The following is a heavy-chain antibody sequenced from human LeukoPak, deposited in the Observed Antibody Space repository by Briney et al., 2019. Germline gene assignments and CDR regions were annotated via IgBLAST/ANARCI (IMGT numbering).Heavy chain of an antibody. Sequence: GASLRLSYAASGFTFSSYAMSWVRQAPGKGLEWVSAISGSGGSTYYADSVKGRFTISRDNSKNTLYLQMNSLRAEDTAVYYCAKGTTMIVVVITSYYYYGMDVWGQGTTVTVSS. CDR2: ISGSGGST. CDR3: AKGTTMIVVVITSYYYYGMDV. J-gene: IGHJ6*02. D-gene: IGHD3-22*01. CDR1: GFTFSSYA. V-gene: IGHV3-23*01.